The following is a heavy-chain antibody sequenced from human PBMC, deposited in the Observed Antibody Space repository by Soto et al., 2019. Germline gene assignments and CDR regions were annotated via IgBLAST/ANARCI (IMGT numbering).Heavy chain of an antibody. CDR1: GGSITSDWLY. CDR3: ASRPFLI. Sequence: QVQLQESGPGLLKPSQTLSLTCTVSGGSITSDWLYWTWIRQRPGKGLEWIAYLYYTGSTFYNPSLRSRLTIALDMSDNRFSLKMTSVTDADTAIYFCASRPFLIWGQGTLVGVSS. CDR2: LYYTGST. V-gene: IGHV4-31*03. J-gene: IGHJ3*02.